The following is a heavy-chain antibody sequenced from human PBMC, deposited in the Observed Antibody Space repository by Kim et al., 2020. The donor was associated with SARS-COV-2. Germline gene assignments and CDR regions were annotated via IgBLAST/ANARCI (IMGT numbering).Heavy chain of an antibody. J-gene: IGHJ4*02. V-gene: IGHV3-23*01. Sequence: GGSLRLSCAASGFTFSSYAMSWVRQAPVKGLEWVSASSGSGASTYYADSVMGRFTISRDNSKNTLYLQMNSLRAEDTAVYYCAKYNYYDSSGYYPEFVYWGQGTLVTVST. CDR1: GFTFSSYA. CDR3: AKYNYYDSSGYYPEFVY. CDR2: SSGSGAST. D-gene: IGHD3-22*01.